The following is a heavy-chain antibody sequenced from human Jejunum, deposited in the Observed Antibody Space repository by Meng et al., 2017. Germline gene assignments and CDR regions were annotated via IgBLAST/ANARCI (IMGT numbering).Heavy chain of an antibody. CDR1: GGSFSGYY. CDR3: ARGGDPRAYYFDY. D-gene: IGHD3-10*01. V-gene: IGHV4-34*01. CDR2: IDHSGST. Sequence: QWQLQQWGAGLLKPSEPLSLTCAVYGGSFSGYYCGWIRQAPGKGLEWIGDIDHSGSTNYNPSLKNRVTISVDTSRNQISLNLNSVTAADTAVYYCARGGDPRAYYFDYWGQGNLVTVSS. J-gene: IGHJ4*02.